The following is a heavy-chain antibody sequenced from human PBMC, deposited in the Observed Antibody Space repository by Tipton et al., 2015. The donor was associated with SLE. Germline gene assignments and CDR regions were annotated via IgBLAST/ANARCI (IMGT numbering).Heavy chain of an antibody. Sequence: LRLSCTVSGGSISSGSDYWSWIRQPAGKGLEWIGRIYARGGTNYNPSLKSRVTISVDTSKNQFSLKLTSVTAADTAVYYCARDRWESFYWFDPWGQGTLVTVSS. CDR1: GGSISSGSDY. J-gene: IGHJ5*02. V-gene: IGHV4-61*02. CDR2: IYARGGT. D-gene: IGHD1-26*01. CDR3: ARDRWESFYWFDP.